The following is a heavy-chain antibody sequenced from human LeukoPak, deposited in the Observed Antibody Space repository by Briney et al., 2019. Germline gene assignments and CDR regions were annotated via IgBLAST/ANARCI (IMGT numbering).Heavy chain of an antibody. D-gene: IGHD1-7*01. J-gene: IGHJ4*02. CDR2: TKQDGSEK. CDR1: ELTSSTSW. Sequence: GGSLRLSCAASELTSSTSWMSWVRQAPEKGLEWVAQTKQDGSEKYYVDSVKGRFTTSRDKNSLLLQMNSVRAEDTAVYYCVGWGISGITNHWGQGTLVTVSS. V-gene: IGHV3-7*01. CDR3: VGWGISGITNH.